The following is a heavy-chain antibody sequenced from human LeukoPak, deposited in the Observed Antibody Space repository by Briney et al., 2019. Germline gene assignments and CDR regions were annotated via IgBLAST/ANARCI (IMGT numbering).Heavy chain of an antibody. D-gene: IGHD5-24*01. Sequence: ASVKVSCKASGYTFTSYGISWVRQAPGQGLEWMGWISAYNGNTNYAQKLQGRVTMTTDTSTSTAYMELRSLRSDDTAVYYCARARDGYSQDAFDLWGQATMLTVSS. CDR1: GYTFTSYG. CDR2: ISAYNGNT. V-gene: IGHV1-18*01. J-gene: IGHJ3*01. CDR3: ARARDGYSQDAFDL.